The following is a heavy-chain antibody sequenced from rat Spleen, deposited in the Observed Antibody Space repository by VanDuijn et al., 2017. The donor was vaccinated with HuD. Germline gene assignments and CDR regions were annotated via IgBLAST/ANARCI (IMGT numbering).Heavy chain of an antibody. V-gene: IGHV5-29*01. Sequence: EVQLVESGGGLVQPGRSLKLSCAASGFTFSDYGVAWVRQAPTTGLEWVASITNTGDSTYYPDSVKGRFTISRDNAKSTLYLQMNSLRSEDTATYYCARHGITTVVRGPFDYWGQGVMVTVSS. CDR3: ARHGITTVVRGPFDY. D-gene: IGHD1-1*01. CDR2: ITNTGDST. CDR1: GFTFSDYG. J-gene: IGHJ2*01.